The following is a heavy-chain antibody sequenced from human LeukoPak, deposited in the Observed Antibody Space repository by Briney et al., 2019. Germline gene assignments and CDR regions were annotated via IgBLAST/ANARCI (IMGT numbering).Heavy chain of an antibody. J-gene: IGHJ4*02. D-gene: IGHD4-23*01. CDR2: IYHSGNT. Sequence: IPSGTLSLTCAVSGGSISGSNWWSWVRQPPGKGLEWIGEIYHSGNTNYNPSLKSRVTMSVDKSKNQFSLNLNSVTAADTAVYYCLYGGNSGDWVYWGQGTLVTVSS. CDR3: LYGGNSGDWVY. CDR1: GGSISGSNW. V-gene: IGHV4-4*02.